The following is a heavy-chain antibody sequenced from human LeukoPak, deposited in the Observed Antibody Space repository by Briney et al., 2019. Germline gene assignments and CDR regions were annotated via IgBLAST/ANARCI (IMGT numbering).Heavy chain of an antibody. V-gene: IGHV1-24*01. J-gene: IGHJ5*02. CDR1: GYTLTELS. CDR3: ATSTPYKGGSSGGWFDP. CDR2: FNTEDGET. D-gene: IGHD1-26*01. Sequence: ASVKVSCKVSGYTLTELSMHWVRQAPGKGREWMGGFNTEDGETIYAQKFQGRVTMTEDTSTDTAYMELSSLRSEDTAVYYCATSTPYKGGSSGGWFDPWGQGTLVTVSS.